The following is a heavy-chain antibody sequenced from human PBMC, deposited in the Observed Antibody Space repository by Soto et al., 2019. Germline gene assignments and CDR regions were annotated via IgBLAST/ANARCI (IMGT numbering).Heavy chain of an antibody. CDR3: ARLPLAAAYSDANS. J-gene: IGHJ4*02. CDR2: IDPTDSYT. V-gene: IGHV5-10-1*01. Sequence: GESLKISCKGSEYSFTNYWISWVRQMPEKGLEWMGRIDPTDSYTNYSPSFQGHVTISADKSISTAYLQWSSLKASDTAMYYCARLPLAAAYSDANSWGQGTLVTVSS. D-gene: IGHD6-13*01. CDR1: EYSFTNYW.